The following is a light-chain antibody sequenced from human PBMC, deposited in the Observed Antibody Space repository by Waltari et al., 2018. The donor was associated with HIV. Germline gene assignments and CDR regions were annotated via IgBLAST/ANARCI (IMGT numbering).Light chain of an antibody. CDR3: QQSYTVPA. CDR2: VAT. J-gene: IGKJ1*01. V-gene: IGKV1-39*01. Sequence: DIKMTQSTSSLSASVGDRISITCRASQSINNFLNWYEQKPGKAPTLLIYVATSLQSGVPSRFIGSGSGTDFTLTISSLQPEDFATYYCQQSYTVPAFGQGTRVEI. CDR1: QSINNF.